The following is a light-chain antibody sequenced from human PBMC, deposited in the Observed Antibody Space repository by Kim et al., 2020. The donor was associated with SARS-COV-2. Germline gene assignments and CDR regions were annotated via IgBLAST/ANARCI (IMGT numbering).Light chain of an antibody. V-gene: IGLV6-57*03. CDR2: GHD. CDR1: RGSIASDY. CDR3: QSYDCSSVI. J-gene: IGLJ2*01. Sequence: GPTVTVSCTRSRGSIASDYVQWYQQRPDSAPTTVIYGHDQRPSGVPDRFSGSFDTSSNSASLTIVGLKTEDEADYYCQSYDCSSVIFGGGTQLTVL.